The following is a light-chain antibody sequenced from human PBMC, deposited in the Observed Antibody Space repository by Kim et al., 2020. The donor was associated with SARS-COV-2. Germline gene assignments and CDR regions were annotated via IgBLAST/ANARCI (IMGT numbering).Light chain of an antibody. J-gene: IGKJ1*01. V-gene: IGKV3-20*01. Sequence: LSPGERATLSCRASQTVSSDFLAWYQHKPAQAPRLLFYAASRRAPGIPDRFSGSGSETDFTLTISRLEPEDFAVYYCQQYGDSPTFGQGTKVDIK. CDR3: QQYGDSPT. CDR2: AAS. CDR1: QTVSSDF.